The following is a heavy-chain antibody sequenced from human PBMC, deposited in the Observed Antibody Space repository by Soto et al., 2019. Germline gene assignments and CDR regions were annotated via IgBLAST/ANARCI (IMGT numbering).Heavy chain of an antibody. CDR1: GFTFSSYG. V-gene: IGHV3-30*18. CDR3: AKGYYYDSSGYTPSFDY. D-gene: IGHD3-22*01. CDR2: ISYDGSNK. J-gene: IGHJ4*02. Sequence: QVQLVESGGGVVKPGRSLRLSCAASGFTFSSYGMPWVRQAPGKGLEWVAVISYDGSNKYYADSVKGRFTISRDNSKNTLYLQMNSLRAEDTAVYYCAKGYYYDSSGYTPSFDYWGQGTLVTVSS.